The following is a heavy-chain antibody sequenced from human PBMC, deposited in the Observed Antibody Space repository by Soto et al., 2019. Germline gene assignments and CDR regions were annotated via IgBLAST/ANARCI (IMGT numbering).Heavy chain of an antibody. CDR2: VYYSGTT. D-gene: IGHD4-17*01. V-gene: IGHV4-61*01. Sequence: SETLSLTCSVSGGSVSNKTYYWSWIRQPPGKRLEWIGYVYYSGTTNYNPSLKSRVTISVDLSKNQFSLRLSSVTTADKALYYCARTTAVPNTLRSRYFFDYWGQGTLVTGLL. CDR1: GGSVSNKTYY. CDR3: ARTTAVPNTLRSRYFFDY. J-gene: IGHJ4*02.